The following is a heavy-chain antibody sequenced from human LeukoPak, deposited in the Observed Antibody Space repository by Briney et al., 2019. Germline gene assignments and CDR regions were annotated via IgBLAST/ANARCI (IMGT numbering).Heavy chain of an antibody. D-gene: IGHD6-6*01. Sequence: ASVKVSCKASGYTFTGYYMQWVRQAPGQRREWMGWINPNIGGTNSAQKFQGRVTMTRDTSISTAYMELSRLRSDDTAVYYCASLGSSNYVMDVWGKGTTVTVSS. CDR3: ASLGSSNYVMDV. J-gene: IGHJ6*04. CDR2: INPNIGGT. V-gene: IGHV1-2*02. CDR1: GYTFTGYY.